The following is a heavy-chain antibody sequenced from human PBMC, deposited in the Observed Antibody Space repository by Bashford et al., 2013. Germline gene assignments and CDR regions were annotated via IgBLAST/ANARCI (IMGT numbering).Heavy chain of an antibody. V-gene: IGHV1-69*10. CDR2: IIPILNIT. Sequence: VASVKVSCKASGGTFNNYVISWVRQAPGQGLEWMGGIIPILNITNNAQKFQDRVTITADISTSTAYMELSSLRSEDTAVYYCARKIFIKAWDWYFDLVGPW. CDR1: GGTFNNYV. J-gene: IGHJ2*01. D-gene: IGHD3-3*01. CDR3: ARKIFIKAWDWYFDL.